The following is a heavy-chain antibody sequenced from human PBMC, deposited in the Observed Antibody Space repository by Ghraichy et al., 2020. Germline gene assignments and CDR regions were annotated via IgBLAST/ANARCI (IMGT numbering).Heavy chain of an antibody. CDR1: GYTFTDYY. Sequence: ASVKVSCKASGYTFTDYYIHWVRQAPGQGLEWMGWINPNSGGTNHAQNFQGRVTMTRDTSVSTAYMEMNSLRSDDTAVFYCARDVHNQPYFDYWGQGSLVTVSS. CDR3: ARDVHNQPYFDY. V-gene: IGHV1-2*02. CDR2: INPNSGGT. D-gene: IGHD1-14*01. J-gene: IGHJ4*02.